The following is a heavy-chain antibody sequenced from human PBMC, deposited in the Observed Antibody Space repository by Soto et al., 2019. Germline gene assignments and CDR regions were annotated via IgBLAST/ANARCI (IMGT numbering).Heavy chain of an antibody. CDR2: IYHSGKT. V-gene: IGHV4-38-2*02. J-gene: IGHJ5*02. CDR3: ARDKRVTMIGGWFDP. CDR1: GYSISSGYY. D-gene: IGHD3-22*01. Sequence: SETLSLTGDLSGYSISSGYYWAWVRQPPGKELEWIGSIYHSGKTYYKPSLRSRVTVSVDTSKNQFSMKLISVTAADTAVYYCARDKRVTMIGGWFDPWGQGTLVTVSS.